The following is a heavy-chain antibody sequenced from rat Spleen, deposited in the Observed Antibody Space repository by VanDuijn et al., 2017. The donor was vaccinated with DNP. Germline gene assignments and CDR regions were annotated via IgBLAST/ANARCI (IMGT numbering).Heavy chain of an antibody. Sequence: EVQLVESGGGLVQPGRSLKLSCAASGFTFSDYNMAWVRQAPKKGLEWVATITNTGGSTYYPDSVKGRFTISRDNAKNTLYLQMDSLRSEDTATYYCASRPPPTRGPFDYWGQGVMVTVSS. CDR2: ITNTGGST. CDR1: GFTFSDYN. CDR3: ASRPPPTRGPFDY. D-gene: IGHD1-4*01. J-gene: IGHJ2*01. V-gene: IGHV5-7*01.